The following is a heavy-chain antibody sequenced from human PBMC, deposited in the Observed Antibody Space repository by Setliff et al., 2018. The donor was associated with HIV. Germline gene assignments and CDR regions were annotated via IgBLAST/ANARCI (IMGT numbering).Heavy chain of an antibody. CDR2: IYHSGST. Sequence: PSETLSLTCTVSGGSISRGNHFWTWIRQPPGKGLEWIGNIYHSGSTLYKPSLKSRVTMSVDTSKTQVSLRLSSVTAADTAVYFCARRTNGYAALDYWGQGTLVTVSS. D-gene: IGHD5-12*01. CDR3: ARRTNGYAALDY. CDR1: GGSISRGNHF. J-gene: IGHJ4*02. V-gene: IGHV4-39*07.